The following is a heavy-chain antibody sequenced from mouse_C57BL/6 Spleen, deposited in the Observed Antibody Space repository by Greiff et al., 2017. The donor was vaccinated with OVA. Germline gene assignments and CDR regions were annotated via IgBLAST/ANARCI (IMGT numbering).Heavy chain of an antibody. J-gene: IGHJ2*01. CDR2: IRSKSNNYAT. CDR3: VSDWGYFDY. Sequence: EVNVVESGGGLVQPKGSLKLSCAASGFSFNTYAMNWVRQAPGKGLEWVARIRSKSNNYATYYADSVKDRFTISRDDSESMLYLQMNNLKTEDTAMYYCVSDWGYFDYWGQGTTLTVSS. CDR1: GFSFNTYA. D-gene: IGHD4-1*01. V-gene: IGHV10-1*01.